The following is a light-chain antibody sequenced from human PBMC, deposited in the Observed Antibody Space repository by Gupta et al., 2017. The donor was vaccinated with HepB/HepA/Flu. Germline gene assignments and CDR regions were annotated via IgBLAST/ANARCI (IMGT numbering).Light chain of an antibody. CDR2: DAS. J-gene: IGKJ5*01. CDR1: QSISAN. CDR3: QQYNSWPIT. V-gene: IGKV3-15*01. Sequence: EXVXTQSPXXLSVXXGERATLSCRASQSISANLGWFQQKPGQAPRPLIYDASIRASGVPARFSGSGSGTEFTLTISSLQSEDFAIYYCQQYNSWPITFGQGTRLEIK.